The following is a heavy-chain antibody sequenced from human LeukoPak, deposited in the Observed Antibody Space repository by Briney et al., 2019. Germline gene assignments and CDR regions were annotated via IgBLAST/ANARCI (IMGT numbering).Heavy chain of an antibody. Sequence: GGSLRLSCAASGFTFSDYYMSWIRQAPGKGLEWVSYISSSSSYTNYADSVKGRFTTSRDNAKNSLYLQMNSLRAEDTAVYYCARGVIGFGEFLDYWGQGTLVTVSS. CDR3: ARGVIGFGEFLDY. D-gene: IGHD3-10*01. V-gene: IGHV3-11*06. J-gene: IGHJ4*02. CDR2: ISSSSSYT. CDR1: GFTFSDYY.